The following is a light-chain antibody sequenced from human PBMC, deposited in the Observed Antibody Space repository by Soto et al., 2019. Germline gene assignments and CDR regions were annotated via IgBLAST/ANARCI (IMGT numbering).Light chain of an antibody. CDR3: SAYSTGSTPVL. J-gene: IGLJ3*02. CDR1: SSDVGSPFNY. CDR2: DVN. V-gene: IGLV2-14*03. Sequence: QSVLTQPASVSGSPGQSITISCTGTSSDVGSPFNYVSWYQHHPGKAPRLIMSDVNHRPSGVSDRFSGSKSGNTASLTISGLQAEDEAHYFCSAYSTGSTPVLFGGGTKLTVL.